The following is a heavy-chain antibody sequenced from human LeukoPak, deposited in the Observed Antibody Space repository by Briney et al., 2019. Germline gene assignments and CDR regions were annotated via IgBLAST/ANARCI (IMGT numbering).Heavy chain of an antibody. V-gene: IGHV3-23*01. D-gene: IGHD3-10*01. Sequence: GGSLRLSCAASGFTFSDYAMTWVRQAPGKGLEWVSGISGSGDITWYADSVEGRFTISRDNSRNTLFLQMNSLWPEDAAIYYCATDYSSIREVIPHFGYWGQGTLVTVSS. CDR1: GFTFSDYA. J-gene: IGHJ4*02. CDR2: ISGSGDIT. CDR3: ATDYSSIREVIPHFGY.